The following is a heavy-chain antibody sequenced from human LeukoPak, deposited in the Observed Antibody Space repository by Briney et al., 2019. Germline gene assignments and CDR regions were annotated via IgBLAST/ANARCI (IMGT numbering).Heavy chain of an antibody. CDR2: ANGNGYSQ. D-gene: IGHD4-17*01. Sequence: GGPVTLSHSASGFPQEDYVLMWVPPAPGQGRNGVSAANGNGYSQYHAASVKGRLTIYRDNSKNTVYLQMNSLRAQDTAVYYCAKYYGDEPDYYYYMDVWGKGTTVTISS. CDR1: GFPQEDYV. J-gene: IGHJ6*03. CDR3: AKYYGDEPDYYYYMDV. V-gene: IGHV3-23*01.